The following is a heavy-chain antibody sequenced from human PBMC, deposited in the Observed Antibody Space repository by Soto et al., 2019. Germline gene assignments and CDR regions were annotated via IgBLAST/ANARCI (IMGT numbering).Heavy chain of an antibody. CDR2: LNPSGGST. Sequence: QVQLVQSGAEVKKPGASVKVSCKASGYTFTSYSMHWVRQAPGQRLEWMGTLNPSGGSTKYSHKFQGRVTMTRDTSTRTVYMEVTSLTSEDTAVYFCARSSTRTKTFDYWGQGTLVTVSS. CDR1: GYTFTSYS. D-gene: IGHD2-2*01. V-gene: IGHV1-46*01. J-gene: IGHJ4*02. CDR3: ARSSTRTKTFDY.